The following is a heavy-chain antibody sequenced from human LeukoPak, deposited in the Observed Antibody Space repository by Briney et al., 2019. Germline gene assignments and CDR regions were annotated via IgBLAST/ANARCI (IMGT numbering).Heavy chain of an antibody. D-gene: IGHD4-17*01. Sequence: ASVKVSCKASGFTSTGYYMHWVRQAPGQGLEWMGWINPNSGGTNYAQKFQGRVTMTRDTSISTAYMELSRLRSDDTAVYYCARDSADYGDYKGTDYWGQGTLVTVSS. CDR2: INPNSGGT. V-gene: IGHV1-2*02. CDR1: GFTSTGYY. J-gene: IGHJ4*02. CDR3: ARDSADYGDYKGTDY.